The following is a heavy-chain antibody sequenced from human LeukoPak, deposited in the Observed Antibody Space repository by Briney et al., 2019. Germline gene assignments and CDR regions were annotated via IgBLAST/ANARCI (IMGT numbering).Heavy chain of an antibody. D-gene: IGHD2-2*02. CDR2: IKQDGSEK. J-gene: IGHJ4*02. V-gene: IGHV3-7*01. CDR3: ARDMMDCSSTSCYIDCFDY. CDR1: GFTFSSYW. Sequence: GGSLRLSCAASGFTFSSYWMSWVRQAPGKGLEWVANIKQDGSEKYYVDSVKGRFTISRDNAKNSLYLQMNSLRAEDTAVYYCARDMMDCSSTSCYIDCFDYWGQGTLVTVSS.